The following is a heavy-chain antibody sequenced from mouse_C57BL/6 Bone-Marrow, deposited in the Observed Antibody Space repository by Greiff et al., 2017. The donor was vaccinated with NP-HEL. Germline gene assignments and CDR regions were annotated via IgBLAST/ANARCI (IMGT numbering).Heavy chain of an antibody. V-gene: IGHV1-82*01. CDR2: IYPGDGDT. CDR1: GYAFSSSW. D-gene: IGHD2-3*01. Sequence: VKLMESGPELVKPGASVKISCKASGYAFSSSWMNWVKQRPGKGLEWIGRIYPGDGDTNYNGKFKGKATLTADKSSSTAYMQLSSLTSEDSAVYFCARSIYDGYWFAYWGQGTLVTVSA. CDR3: ARSIYDGYWFAY. J-gene: IGHJ3*01.